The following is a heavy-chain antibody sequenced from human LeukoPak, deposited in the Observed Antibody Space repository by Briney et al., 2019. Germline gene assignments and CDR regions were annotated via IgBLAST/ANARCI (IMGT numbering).Heavy chain of an antibody. D-gene: IGHD3-10*02. CDR1: GFTFKNAW. Sequence: GGSLRLSCEASGFTFKNAWMIWVRQAPGKGLEWVSYISSSGSTIYYADSVKGRFTISRDNAKNSLYLQMNSLRAEDTAVYYCAELGITMIGGVWGKGTTVTISS. CDR2: ISSSGSTI. CDR3: AELGITMIGGV. V-gene: IGHV3-48*04. J-gene: IGHJ6*04.